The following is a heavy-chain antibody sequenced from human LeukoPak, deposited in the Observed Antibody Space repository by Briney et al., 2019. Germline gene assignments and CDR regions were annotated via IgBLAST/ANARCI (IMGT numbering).Heavy chain of an antibody. Sequence: ASVKVSCKASGYTFTSYPMNWVRQAPGQGLEWMGWINTNTGNPTYAQGFTGRFVFSLDTSVSTAYLQISSLKAEDTAVYYCATVRNDCGDYASDYWGQGTLVTVSS. CDR3: ATVRNDCGDYASDY. CDR1: GYTFTSYP. CDR2: INTNTGNP. V-gene: IGHV7-4-1*02. J-gene: IGHJ4*02. D-gene: IGHD4-17*01.